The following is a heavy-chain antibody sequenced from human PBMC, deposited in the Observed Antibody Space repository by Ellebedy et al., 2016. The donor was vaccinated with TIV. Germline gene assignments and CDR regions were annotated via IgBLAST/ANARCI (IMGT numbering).Heavy chain of an antibody. V-gene: IGHV5-51*01. CDR2: IYPGDSDT. Sequence: PGGSLRLSCKASGYSFTNYWIGWVRQMPGKGLDWMGIIYPGDSDTRYSPSFQGQVIISADKSISTAYLQWSSLKASDTAMYYCASAKYYGSGTYAHYLDYWGQGTLVTVSS. D-gene: IGHD3-10*01. J-gene: IGHJ4*02. CDR1: GYSFTNYW. CDR3: ASAKYYGSGTYAHYLDY.